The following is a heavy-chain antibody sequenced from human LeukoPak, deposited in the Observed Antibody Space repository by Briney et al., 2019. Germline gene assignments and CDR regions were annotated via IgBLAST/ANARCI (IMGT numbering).Heavy chain of an antibody. CDR3: VKDGAIDVVRGVISPFDY. Sequence: GGALRLSCSASGFTFSSYAMHWVRQAPGKGLEYVSAIISNGGSTYYADSVKGRFTISRDNSKNTLYLQMSSLRAEDTAVYYCVKDGAIDVVRGVISPFDYWGQGTLVTVCS. CDR2: IISNGGST. J-gene: IGHJ4*02. V-gene: IGHV3-64D*06. CDR1: GFTFSSYA. D-gene: IGHD3-10*01.